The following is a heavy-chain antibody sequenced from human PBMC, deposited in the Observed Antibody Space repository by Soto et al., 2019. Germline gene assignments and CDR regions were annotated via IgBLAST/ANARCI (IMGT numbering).Heavy chain of an antibody. CDR1: GYSFTSYW. Sequence: GESLKISCKGSGYSFTSYWIGWVRQMPGKGLEWMGITYPGDSDTRYSPSFQGQVTISADKSISTAYLQWSSLKASDTAMYYCARHLKSSAAGTYYYYYYYMDVWGKGTTVTVSS. CDR2: TYPGDSDT. J-gene: IGHJ6*03. V-gene: IGHV5-51*01. D-gene: IGHD6-13*01. CDR3: ARHLKSSAAGTYYYYYYYMDV.